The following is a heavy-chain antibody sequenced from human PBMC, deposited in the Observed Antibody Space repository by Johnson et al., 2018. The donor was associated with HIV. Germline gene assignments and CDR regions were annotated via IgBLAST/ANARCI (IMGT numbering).Heavy chain of an antibody. V-gene: IGHV3-66*02. Sequence: EVQLVESGGGLVQPGGSLRLSCAASGFTFDDYGMSWVRQAPGKGLEWVSVIYSGGSTYYADSVKGRFTIFRDNSKNTLYLQMASLRAEDMAVYYCGRDGGGSSWYGAFDIWGQGTMVTVSS. CDR2: IYSGGST. D-gene: IGHD6-13*01. J-gene: IGHJ3*02. CDR1: GFTFDDYG. CDR3: GRDGGGSSWYGAFDI.